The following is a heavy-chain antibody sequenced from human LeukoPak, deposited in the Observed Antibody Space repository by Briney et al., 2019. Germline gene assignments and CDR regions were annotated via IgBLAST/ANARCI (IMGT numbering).Heavy chain of an antibody. J-gene: IGHJ5*02. Sequence: SLKVSCKASGVTFSSYAISWVRQAPGQGLEWMGSISSTVGTRNYAQKFKGRVRFTADKSTSNPYMELSSLRSEDTAVYYCAGGGSYYWFDPWGQGTLVTVSS. CDR1: GVTFSSYA. V-gene: IGHV1-69*04. CDR3: AGGGSYYWFDP. D-gene: IGHD1-26*01. CDR2: ISSTVGTR.